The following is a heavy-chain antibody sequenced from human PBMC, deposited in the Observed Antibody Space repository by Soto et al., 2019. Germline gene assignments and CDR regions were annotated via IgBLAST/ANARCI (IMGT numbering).Heavy chain of an antibody. J-gene: IGHJ5*02. Sequence: SETLSLTCSVSGGSISSSSYYWGWIRQPPGKGLEWIGSIYYSGSIYYNPSLKSRVTISVDTSKNQFSLKPSSVTAAETAVYYCARQSSGWYNWFDPWGQGTLVT. D-gene: IGHD6-19*01. CDR3: ARQSSGWYNWFDP. V-gene: IGHV4-39*01. CDR2: IYYSGSI. CDR1: GGSISSSSYY.